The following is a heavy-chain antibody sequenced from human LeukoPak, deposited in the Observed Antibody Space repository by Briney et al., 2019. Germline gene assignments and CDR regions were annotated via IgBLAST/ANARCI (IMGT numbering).Heavy chain of an antibody. CDR1: GGTFSSYA. V-gene: IGHV1-69*13. Sequence: ASVNVSCKASGGTFSSYAISWVRQAPGQGLEWMGGIIPIFGTANYAQKFQGRVTITADESTSTAYMELSSLRSEDTAVYYCASGLYDYVWGSYRPDDYWGQGTLVTVSS. CDR3: ASGLYDYVWGSYRPDDY. CDR2: IIPIFGTA. D-gene: IGHD3-16*02. J-gene: IGHJ4*02.